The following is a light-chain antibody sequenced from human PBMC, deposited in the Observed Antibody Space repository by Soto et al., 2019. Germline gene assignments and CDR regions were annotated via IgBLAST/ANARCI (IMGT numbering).Light chain of an antibody. CDR3: KQSYSTLIT. J-gene: IGKJ5*01. V-gene: IGKV1-39*01. Sequence: DIQMTQSPSSLSASVGDRVTITCRASQSISSYLNWYQQKPGKAPKLLIYAACSLQSGVQSRFSGSGSGTDFTLTIRSLQPEDFATYYCKQSYSTLITFGQGTRLEI. CDR2: AAC. CDR1: QSISSY.